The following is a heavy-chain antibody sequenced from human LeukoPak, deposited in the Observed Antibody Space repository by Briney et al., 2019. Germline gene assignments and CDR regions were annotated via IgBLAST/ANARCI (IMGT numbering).Heavy chain of an antibody. CDR3: AKLNDFWSGYSDY. J-gene: IGHJ4*02. D-gene: IGHD3-3*01. CDR1: GFTFSSYA. V-gene: IGHV3-23*01. CDR2: ISGSGGST. Sequence: PGGSLRLSCAASGFTFSSYAMSWVRQAPEKGLEWVSAISGSGGSTYYADSVKGRFTISRDNSKNTLYLQMNSLRAEDTAVYYCAKLNDFWSGYSDYWGQGTLVTVSS.